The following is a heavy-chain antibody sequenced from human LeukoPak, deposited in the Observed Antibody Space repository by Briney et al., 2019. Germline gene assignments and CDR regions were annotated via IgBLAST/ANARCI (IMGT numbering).Heavy chain of an antibody. D-gene: IGHD3-22*01. CDR3: ARNRGHSYYDTADY. CDR1: GFTFSDYY. V-gene: IGHV3-11*01. J-gene: IGHJ4*02. Sequence: PGGSPRLSCAASGFTFSDYYMRWIRQAPGKGLECISYISSSGSTIYYADSVKGRFTISRDNAKNSLYLQMNSLRAEDTAVYYCARNRGHSYYDTADYWGQGTLVTVSS. CDR2: ISSSGSTI.